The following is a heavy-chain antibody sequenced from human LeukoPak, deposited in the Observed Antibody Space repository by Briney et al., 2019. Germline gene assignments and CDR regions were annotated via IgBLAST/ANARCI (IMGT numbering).Heavy chain of an antibody. Sequence: ASVKVSCKASGGTFSSYAISWVRQAPGQGLKWMGRIIPIFGTANYAQKFQGRVTITTDESTSTAYMELSSLRSEDTAVYYCARDNYDYVWGSYRPHMAIDYWGQGTLVTVSS. CDR2: IIPIFGTA. CDR3: ARDNYDYVWGSYRPHMAIDY. D-gene: IGHD3-16*02. CDR1: GGTFSSYA. V-gene: IGHV1-69*05. J-gene: IGHJ4*02.